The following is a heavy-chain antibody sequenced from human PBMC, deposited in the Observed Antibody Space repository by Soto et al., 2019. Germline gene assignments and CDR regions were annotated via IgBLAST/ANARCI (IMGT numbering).Heavy chain of an antibody. CDR3: ARHVRGSARRFDY. D-gene: IGHD3-10*01. CDR1: SGSISGYY. Sequence: PSETLSLTCTVSSGSISGYYWSWIRQPPGKGLEWIGYIYYSGSTNYSPSLKSRITISVDTSKNQFSLKLTSVTAADTAVYYCARHVRGSARRFDYWGQGALVTVSS. V-gene: IGHV4-59*08. CDR2: IYYSGST. J-gene: IGHJ4*02.